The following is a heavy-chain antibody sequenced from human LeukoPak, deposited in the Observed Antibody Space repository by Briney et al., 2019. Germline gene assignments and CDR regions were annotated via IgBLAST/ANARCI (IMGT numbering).Heavy chain of an antibody. CDR1: GFTFSSYA. V-gene: IGHV3-23*01. J-gene: IGHJ4*02. CDR3: AKDRRTSGIAVAGNYFDY. Sequence: PGGSLRLSCAASGFTFSSYAMSWVRQAPGKGLEWVSAISGSGGSTYYADSVKGRFTISRDNSKNTLYLQMNSLRAEDTAVYYCAKDRRTSGIAVAGNYFDYWGQGTLVTVSS. CDR2: ISGSGGST. D-gene: IGHD6-19*01.